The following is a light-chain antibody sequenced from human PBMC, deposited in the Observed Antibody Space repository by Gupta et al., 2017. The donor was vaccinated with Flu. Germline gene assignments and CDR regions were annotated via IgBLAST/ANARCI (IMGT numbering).Light chain of an antibody. Sequence: TSSDVGSYNLVSCYQQHPGKAPKLMIYEGSKRPSGVSNRFSGSKSGTTASLTISGLQAEDEADYYCCSYAGSSTSRVFGGGTKLTVL. CDR3: CSYAGSSTSRV. V-gene: IGLV2-23*01. CDR1: SSDVGSYNL. J-gene: IGLJ3*02. CDR2: EGS.